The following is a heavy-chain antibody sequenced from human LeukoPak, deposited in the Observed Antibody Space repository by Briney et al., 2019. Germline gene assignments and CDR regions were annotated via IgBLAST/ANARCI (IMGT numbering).Heavy chain of an antibody. CDR3: ARPQDGQWLVLGGY. CDR1: GFTFSSYS. V-gene: IGHV3-21*01. D-gene: IGHD6-19*01. J-gene: IGHJ4*02. CDR2: ISCSSSYI. Sequence: GGSLRLSCAASGFTFSSYSMNWVRQAPGKGLEWVSSISCSSSYIYYADSVKGRFTISRDNAKNSLYLQMNSLRAEDTAVYYCARPQDGQWLVLGGYWGQGTLVTVSS.